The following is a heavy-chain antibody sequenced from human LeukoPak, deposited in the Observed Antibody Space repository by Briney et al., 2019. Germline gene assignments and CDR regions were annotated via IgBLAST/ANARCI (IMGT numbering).Heavy chain of an antibody. CDR3: ARGGSPYSRSWYDGPRMKYNWFDP. Sequence: GASVKVSCKASGYTFTSYGISWARQAPGQGLEWMGWISAYNGNTNYAQKLQGRVTMTTDTSTSTAYMELRSLRSDDTAVYYCARGGSPYSRSWYDGPRMKYNWFDPWGQGTLVTVSS. J-gene: IGHJ5*02. D-gene: IGHD6-13*01. V-gene: IGHV1-18*01. CDR2: ISAYNGNT. CDR1: GYTFTSYG.